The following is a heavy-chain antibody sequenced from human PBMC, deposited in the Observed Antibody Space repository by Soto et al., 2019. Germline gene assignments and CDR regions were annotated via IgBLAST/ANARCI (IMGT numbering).Heavy chain of an antibody. V-gene: IGHV4-61*01. CDR2: IYYSGST. D-gene: IGHD2-15*01. J-gene: IGHJ6*02. CDR1: GGSVSSGSYY. CDR3: ARRYCSGGSRRCSYYYGMDV. Sequence: RSETLSLTCTVSGGSVSSGSYYWSWIRQPPGRGLGWIGYIYYSGSTNCNPSLKRRVTISVDTSKNQFSLKLSSVTAADTAVYYCARRYCSGGSRRCSYYYGMDVWGQGTTVTVSS.